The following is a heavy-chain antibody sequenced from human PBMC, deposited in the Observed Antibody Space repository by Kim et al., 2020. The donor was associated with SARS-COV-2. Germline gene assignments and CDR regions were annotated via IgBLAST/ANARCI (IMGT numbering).Heavy chain of an antibody. Sequence: ASVKVSCKASGYTFTSYYMHWVRQAPGQGLEWMGIINPSGGSTSYAQKFQGRVTMTRDTSTSTVYMELSSLRSEDTAVYYCAIRGINSAHRVVAANYYFDYWGQGTLVTVSS. CDR2: INPSGGST. CDR1: GYTFTSYY. J-gene: IGHJ4*02. CDR3: AIRGINSAHRVVAANYYFDY. D-gene: IGHD2-15*01. V-gene: IGHV1-46*01.